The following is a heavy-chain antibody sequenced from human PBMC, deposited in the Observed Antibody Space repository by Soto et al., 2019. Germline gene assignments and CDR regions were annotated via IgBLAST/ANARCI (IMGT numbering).Heavy chain of an antibody. J-gene: IGHJ4*02. CDR1: GDSISSYC. Sequence: SETLSLTCTVSGDSISSYCWSWIRQPPGKGLKWIGYICDSGSTNYNPSLKSRVTISVDTSKNQFSLKLTSVTAADTAVYYCARKGSEGYSSSWSPFDHWGQASLVPVSS. D-gene: IGHD6-13*01. CDR2: ICDSGST. CDR3: ARKGSEGYSSSWSPFDH. V-gene: IGHV4-59*08.